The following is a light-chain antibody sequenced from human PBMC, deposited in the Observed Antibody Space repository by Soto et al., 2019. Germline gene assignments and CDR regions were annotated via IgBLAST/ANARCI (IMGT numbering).Light chain of an antibody. CDR2: KAS. CDR3: QQYDTYST. V-gene: IGKV1-5*03. J-gene: IGKJ1*01. CDR1: QSINSW. Sequence: DIQMTQSPSTLSASVGDRVTITCRASQSINSWLAWYQQKPGKAPKLLIYKASSLESGVPARFSGSGSGTEFTLSISSLQPGDFATYYCQQYDTYSTFGQGTKVEIK.